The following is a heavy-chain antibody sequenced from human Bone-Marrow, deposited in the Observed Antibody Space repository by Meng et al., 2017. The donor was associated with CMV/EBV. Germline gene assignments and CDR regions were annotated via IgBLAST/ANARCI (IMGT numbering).Heavy chain of an antibody. CDR1: GYTFTSYG. Sequence: ASVKVSCKASGYTFTSYGISWVRQAPGQGLEWVGIFYPSGGSTSYAQKFQGRVTMTRDTSTSTLYMELSSLRSDDTAVYYCARGGGIAARPSTVYYGMDVWGQGTTVTVSS. J-gene: IGHJ6*02. CDR2: FYPSGGST. V-gene: IGHV1-46*01. CDR3: ARGGGIAARPSTVYYGMDV. D-gene: IGHD6-6*01.